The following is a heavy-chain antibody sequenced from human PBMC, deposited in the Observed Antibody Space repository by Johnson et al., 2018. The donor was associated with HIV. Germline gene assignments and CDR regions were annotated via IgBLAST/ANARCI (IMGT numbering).Heavy chain of an antibody. Sequence: VQLVESGGGVVQPGGSLRLSCVGSGFSFNKYWMSWVRQAPGDRLERLTTINKDGGEEYYVDSVKGRFTISRDNSKNTLYLQMNSLRAEDTAVYYCARDNTTFGGVIVPIGAFDIWGQGTMVTVSS. V-gene: IGHV3-7*01. CDR3: ARDNTTFGGVIVPIGAFDI. CDR1: GFSFNKYW. D-gene: IGHD3-16*02. J-gene: IGHJ3*02. CDR2: INKDGGEE.